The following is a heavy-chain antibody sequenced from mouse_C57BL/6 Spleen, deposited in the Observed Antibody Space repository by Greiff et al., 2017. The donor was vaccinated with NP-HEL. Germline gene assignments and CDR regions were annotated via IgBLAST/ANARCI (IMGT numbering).Heavy chain of an antibody. J-gene: IGHJ2*01. CDR3: ARAGWEDY. D-gene: IGHD3-1*01. CDR1: GYTFTDYY. CDR2: IYPGSGNT. V-gene: IGHV1-76*01. Sequence: QVQLKESGAELVRPGASVKLSCKASGYTFTDYYINWVKQRPGQGLEWIARIYPGSGNTYYNEKFKGKATLTAEKSSNTAYMQLSSLTTEDSAIYYCARAGWEDYWGQGTTLTVSS.